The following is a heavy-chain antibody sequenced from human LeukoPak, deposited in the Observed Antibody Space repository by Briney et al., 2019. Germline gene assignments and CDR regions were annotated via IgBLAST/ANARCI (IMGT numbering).Heavy chain of an antibody. Sequence: GGSLGLSCAASGFIFSNYWMTWVRHAPGKGLEWVATIKQDGGEKYYVDSVKGRFTISRDNAKNSLSLQMSSLRAEDTAVYYCARVLTLIDYWGQGTLVTVSS. CDR2: IKQDGGEK. CDR1: GFIFSNYW. J-gene: IGHJ4*02. V-gene: IGHV3-7*01. CDR3: ARVLTLIDY.